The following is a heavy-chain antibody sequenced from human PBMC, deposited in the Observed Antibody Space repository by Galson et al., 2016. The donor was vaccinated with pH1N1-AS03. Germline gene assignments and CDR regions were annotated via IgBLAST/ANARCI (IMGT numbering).Heavy chain of an antibody. D-gene: IGHD3-10*01. Sequence: SLRLSCAASGFAFNDYAMTWVRQPPGKGLEYVSSIASGGAETFSAESVKGRFTISRDNAKNTVYLQMISLRAEDTAVYYCATGRGYYYEYWGQGTLVTVSS. CDR3: ATGRGYYYEY. V-gene: IGHV3-23*01. CDR2: IASGGAET. J-gene: IGHJ4*02. CDR1: GFAFNDYA.